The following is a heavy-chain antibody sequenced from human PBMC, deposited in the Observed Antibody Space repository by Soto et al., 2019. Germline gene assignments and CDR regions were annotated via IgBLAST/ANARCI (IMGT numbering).Heavy chain of an antibody. V-gene: IGHV4-39*01. D-gene: IGHD2-15*01. CDR2: IFYSGST. CDR3: SRIVVVGAALFYNWFDP. CDR1: GGSISSSSYY. J-gene: IGHJ5*02. Sequence: SETLSLTCTVSGGSISSSSYYWGWIRQPPGKGLEWIGSIFYSGSTYYNPSLKSRVTISVDTSKNQFSLKLSSVTAADTAVYYCSRIVVVGAALFYNWFDPWGQGTLDTVSS.